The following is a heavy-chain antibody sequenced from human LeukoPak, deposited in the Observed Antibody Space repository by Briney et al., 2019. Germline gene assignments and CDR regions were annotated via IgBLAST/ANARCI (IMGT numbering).Heavy chain of an antibody. V-gene: IGHV4-59*01. Sequence: SWTLSLTCTVSGGSISSYYWSWIRQPPGKGLEWIGYIYYSGSTNYNPSLKSRVTISVDTSMNQLSLKLSSVTAADTAVYYCARGKTIDYWGQGTLVTVSS. CDR3: ARGKTIDY. J-gene: IGHJ4*02. CDR2: IYYSGST. CDR1: GGSISSYY.